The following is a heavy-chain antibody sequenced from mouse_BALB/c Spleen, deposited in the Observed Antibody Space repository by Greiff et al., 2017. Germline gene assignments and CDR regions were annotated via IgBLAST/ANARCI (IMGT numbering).Heavy chain of an antibody. CDR1: GYTFTSYW. V-gene: IGHV1-69*02. CDR3: ASPLITTVEGYYAMDY. Sequence: QVQLQQPGAELVKPGASVKLSCKASGYTFTSYWMHWVKQRPGQGLEWIGEIDPSDSYTNYNQKFKGKATLTVDKSSSTAYMQLSSLTSEDSAVYYCASPLITTVEGYYAMDYWGQGTSVTVSS. CDR2: IDPSDSYT. D-gene: IGHD1-1*01. J-gene: IGHJ4*01.